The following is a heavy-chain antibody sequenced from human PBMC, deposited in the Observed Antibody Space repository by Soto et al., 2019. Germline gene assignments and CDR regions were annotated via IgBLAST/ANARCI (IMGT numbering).Heavy chain of an antibody. J-gene: IGHJ4*02. V-gene: IGHV1-3*01. CDR1: GYTFTSYA. D-gene: IGHD2-21*02. CDR2: INAGNGNT. Sequence: ASVKVSCKASGYTFTSYAMHWVRQAPGQRLEWMGWINAGNGNTKYSQKFQGRVTITRDTSASTAYMELSSLRSEDTAVYYCARSIGVVTLLAYWGRGTLVTVSS. CDR3: ARSIGVVTLLAY.